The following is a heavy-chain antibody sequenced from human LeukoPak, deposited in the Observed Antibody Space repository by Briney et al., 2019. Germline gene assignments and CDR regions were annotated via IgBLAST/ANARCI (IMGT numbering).Heavy chain of an antibody. D-gene: IGHD3-22*01. CDR1: GFTFSSYW. V-gene: IGHV3-23*01. J-gene: IGHJ4*02. CDR3: AKGSYYDSSGSFYFDY. CDR2: ISGSGDNT. Sequence: GGSLRLSCAASGFTFSSYWMSWVRQAPGKGLEWVSGISGSGDNTYYADSVKGRFTISRDKSKNTLYVQVNSLGTEDTAAYYCAKGSYYDSSGSFYFDYWGQGTLVTVSS.